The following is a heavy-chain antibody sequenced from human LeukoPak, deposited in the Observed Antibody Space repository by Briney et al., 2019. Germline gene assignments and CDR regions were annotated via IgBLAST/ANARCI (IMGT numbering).Heavy chain of an antibody. CDR2: ISSSGTYI. CDR3: ARDQGGSGGN. D-gene: IGHD3-10*01. J-gene: IGHJ1*01. CDR1: GFTFSSYS. V-gene: IGHV3-21*01. Sequence: GGSPRLSCAASGFTFSSYSMHWVRQAPWKGLEWVSSISSSGTYIYYADSVKGRFTISRDNAKNSVHLQMNSLRAEDTAVYYCARDQGGSGGNWGQGTLVTVSS.